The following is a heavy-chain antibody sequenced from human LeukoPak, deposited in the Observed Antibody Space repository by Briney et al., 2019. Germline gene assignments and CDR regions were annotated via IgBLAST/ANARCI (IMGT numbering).Heavy chain of an antibody. CDR3: ARDPRGGYDDEGFDY. Sequence: GGSLGLSCAASGFTFSSYWMSWVRQAPGKGLEWVANIKQDGSEKYYVDSVKGRFTISRDNAKNSLYLQMNSLRAEDTAVYYCARDPRGGYDDEGFDYWGQGTLVTVSS. CDR2: IKQDGSEK. V-gene: IGHV3-7*01. J-gene: IGHJ4*02. D-gene: IGHD5-12*01. CDR1: GFTFSSYW.